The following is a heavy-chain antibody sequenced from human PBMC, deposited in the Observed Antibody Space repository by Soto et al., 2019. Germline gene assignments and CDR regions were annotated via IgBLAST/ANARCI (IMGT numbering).Heavy chain of an antibody. CDR3: ARGLLSTYYDFWSGYYRQFDP. CDR1: GYTFTSYD. CDR2: MNPNSGNT. Sequence: QVQLVQSGAEVKKPGASVKVSCKASGYTFTSYDINWVRQATGQGLEWMGWMNPNSGNTGYAQKFQGRVTMTRNTSISTAYMELRSLRSEDTAVYYCARGLLSTYYDFWSGYYRQFDPWGQGTLVTVSS. D-gene: IGHD3-3*01. J-gene: IGHJ5*02. V-gene: IGHV1-8*01.